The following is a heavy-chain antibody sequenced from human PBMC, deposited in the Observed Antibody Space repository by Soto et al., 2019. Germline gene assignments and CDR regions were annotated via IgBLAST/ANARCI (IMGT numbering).Heavy chain of an antibody. V-gene: IGHV4-61*01. CDR2: IYYTGST. D-gene: IGHD3-3*01. CDR1: GGSVSSESHY. Sequence: QVQLQESGPGLVKPSETLSLTCTVSGGSVSSESHYWSWIRHTPGKGLEWIGYIYYTGSTNYNPSLKGRVTMSVDTSRDQVSLRLRSVTRADRAVYYCAIDQYEFRSGSYYYAMEVWGQGTKVTVSS. J-gene: IGHJ6*02. CDR3: AIDQYEFRSGSYYYAMEV.